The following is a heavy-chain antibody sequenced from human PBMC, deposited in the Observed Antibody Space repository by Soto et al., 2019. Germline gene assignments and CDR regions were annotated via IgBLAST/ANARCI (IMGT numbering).Heavy chain of an antibody. D-gene: IGHD2-2*01. CDR1: GYTFTSYG. CDR3: ARDGEGCSSTSCYYYYGMDV. J-gene: IGHJ6*02. V-gene: IGHV1-18*04. Sequence: QFQLVQSGAEVKKPGASVKVSCKASGYTFTSYGISWVRQAPGQGLEWMGWISAYNGNTNYAQKLQGRVTMTTDTSTSTAYMELRSLRSDDTAVYYCARDGEGCSSTSCYYYYGMDVWGQGTTVTVSS. CDR2: ISAYNGNT.